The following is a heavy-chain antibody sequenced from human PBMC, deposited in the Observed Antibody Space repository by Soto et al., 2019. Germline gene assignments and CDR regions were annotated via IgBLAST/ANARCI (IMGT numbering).Heavy chain of an antibody. Sequence: GGSLRLSCAASGFTFSDYYMSWIRQAPGKGLEWVSYISSSSSYTNYADSVKGRFTISRDNAKNSLYLQMNSLRAEDTAVYYCARDLSGSYFDYYYGMDVWGQGTTVTVSS. CDR2: ISSSSSYT. CDR3: ARDLSGSYFDYYYGMDV. D-gene: IGHD1-26*01. V-gene: IGHV3-11*06. J-gene: IGHJ6*02. CDR1: GFTFSDYY.